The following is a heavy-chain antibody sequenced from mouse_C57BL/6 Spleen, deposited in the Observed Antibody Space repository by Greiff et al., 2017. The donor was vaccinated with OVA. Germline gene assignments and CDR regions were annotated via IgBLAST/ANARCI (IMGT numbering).Heavy chain of an antibody. J-gene: IGHJ1*03. CDR3: ARIGTTVVDWYFDV. CDR2: INPSNGGT. D-gene: IGHD1-1*01. V-gene: IGHV1-53*01. Sequence: QVQLQQPGTELVKPGASVKLSCKASGYTFTSYWMHWVKQRPGQGLEWIGNINPSNGGTNYNEQFKSKATLTVDKSSSTAYMQLSSLTSEDSAVYYCARIGTTVVDWYFDVWGTGTTVTVSS. CDR1: GYTFTSYW.